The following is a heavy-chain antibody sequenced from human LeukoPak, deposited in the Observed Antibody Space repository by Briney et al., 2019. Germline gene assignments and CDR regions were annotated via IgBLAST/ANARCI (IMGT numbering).Heavy chain of an antibody. CDR3: ARTYGGSYGPNFDF. CDR2: IYPGDSDT. D-gene: IGHD1-26*01. V-gene: IGHV5-51*06. Sequence: GDSLKISCNTSGFIFTSYWIGWVRQMPGKGLEWMGIIYPGDSDTRYSPSFQGQVTISADKSISTAYLQWGGLKASDTAMYYCARTYGGSYGPNFDFWGQGTLVTVSS. CDR1: GFIFTSYW. J-gene: IGHJ4*02.